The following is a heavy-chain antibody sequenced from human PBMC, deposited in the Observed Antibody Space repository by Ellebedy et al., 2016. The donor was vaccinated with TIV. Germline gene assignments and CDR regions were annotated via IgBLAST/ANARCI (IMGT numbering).Heavy chain of an antibody. D-gene: IGHD2-2*01. J-gene: IGHJ5*02. CDR3: ATHEGYCSSTSCYGGFWFDP. CDR2: IDPSDSYT. V-gene: IGHV5-10-1*01. CDR1: GYRFISYW. Sequence: GESLKISCKGSGYRFISYWISWVRQMPGKGLEWMGRIDPSDSYTNYSPSFQGHVTISADKSISTAYLQWSSLKASDTAMYYCATHEGYCSSTSCYGGFWFDPWGQGTLVTVSS.